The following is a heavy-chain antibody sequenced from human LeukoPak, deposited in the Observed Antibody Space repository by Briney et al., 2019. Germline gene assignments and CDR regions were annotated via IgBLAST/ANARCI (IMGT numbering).Heavy chain of an antibody. CDR3: ARDRYGDGFAHFDY. D-gene: IGHD5-24*01. CDR1: GYTFTSYA. CDR2: ITPSGGT. Sequence: GASVKVSCKASGYTFTSYAMHWVRQAPGQGLEWMGWITPSGGTNYPQKFQGRVAITRDTSISTAYMDLSRLTSDDTAGYYCARDRYGDGFAHFDYWGQGALVTVSS. J-gene: IGHJ4*02. V-gene: IGHV1-2*02.